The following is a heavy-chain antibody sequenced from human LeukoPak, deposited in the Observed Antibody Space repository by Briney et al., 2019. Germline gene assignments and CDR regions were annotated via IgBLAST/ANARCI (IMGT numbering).Heavy chain of an antibody. J-gene: IGHJ4*02. CDR2: IKYDESEK. CDR3: ARDRSGSGWYSDY. CDR1: GFTLSNYW. Sequence: AGSLRLSCAASGFTLSNYWMTWDRQAPGRGLEWVVNIKYDESEKYYVNSVKGRFTISRDNTKNSVDLQMNSLRGDDTAVYYCARDRSGSGWYSDYWGQGTLVTVSS. D-gene: IGHD6-19*01. V-gene: IGHV3-7*05.